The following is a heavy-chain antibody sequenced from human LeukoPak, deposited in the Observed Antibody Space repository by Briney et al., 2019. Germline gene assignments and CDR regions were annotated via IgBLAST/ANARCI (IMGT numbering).Heavy chain of an antibody. Sequence: GGSLRLSCAASGFTFDDYAMHWVRQAPGKGLEWVSGISWNSGSIGYADSVKGRFTISRDNAKNSLYLQMNSLRAEDTAVYYCVKDSGYYDTSGKGWFDFWGQGTLVTVSS. CDR2: ISWNSGSI. CDR1: GFTFDDYA. CDR3: VKDSGYYDTSGKGWFDF. J-gene: IGHJ5*01. V-gene: IGHV3-9*01. D-gene: IGHD3-22*01.